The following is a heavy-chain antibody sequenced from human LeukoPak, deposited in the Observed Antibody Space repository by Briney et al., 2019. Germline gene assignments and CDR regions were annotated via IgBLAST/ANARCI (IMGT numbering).Heavy chain of an antibody. J-gene: IGHJ4*02. D-gene: IGHD3-10*01. Sequence: SGGSLRLSCAASGFTFSSYGMHWVRQAPGKGLEWVAVIWYDGSNKYYADSVKGRFTISRDNSKNTLYLQMNSLRAEDTAVYYCAREGVTSQFIYYFDYWGQGTLVTVSS. V-gene: IGHV3-33*01. CDR3: AREGVTSQFIYYFDY. CDR2: IWYDGSNK. CDR1: GFTFSSYG.